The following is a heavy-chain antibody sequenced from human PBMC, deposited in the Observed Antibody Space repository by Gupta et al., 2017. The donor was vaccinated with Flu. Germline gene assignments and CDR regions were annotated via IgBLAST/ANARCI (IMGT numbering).Heavy chain of an antibody. D-gene: IGHD3-10*01. CDR3: ATSYGSGNSPFDN. CDR2: TIPILAMA. J-gene: IGHJ4*02. V-gene: IGHV1-69*02. CDR1: GGTFDAHS. Sequence: QVQLVQSGAEVKKPGSSVKVSCKTSGGTFDAHSIYWVRQAPGQRLEWMGRTIPILAMANFAQKFQGRVMITTDKSKTTAYMELRSLRSEATAVYYCATSYGSGNSPFDNWGQGTQVTVSS.